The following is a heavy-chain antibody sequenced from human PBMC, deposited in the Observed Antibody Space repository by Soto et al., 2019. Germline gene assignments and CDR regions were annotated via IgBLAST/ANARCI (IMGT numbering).Heavy chain of an antibody. CDR2: ISATAGGT. Sequence: GGSLRLSCAASGFKFSNSAMSWVRQAPGKGLEWVSLISATAGGTYYADSVKGRFTISRASSDNTLYLQVHSLTAEDTAIYYCSRDRRAGGNSAFYFDFWGQGARVTSPQ. J-gene: IGHJ4*02. CDR1: GFKFSNSA. CDR3: SRDRRAGGNSAFYFDF. V-gene: IGHV3-23*01. D-gene: IGHD3-16*01.